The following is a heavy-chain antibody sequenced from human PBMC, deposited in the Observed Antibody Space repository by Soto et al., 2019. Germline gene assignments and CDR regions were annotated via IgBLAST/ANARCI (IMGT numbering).Heavy chain of an antibody. CDR1: GGSFSGYY. V-gene: IGHV4-34*01. D-gene: IGHD3-10*01. CDR2: INHSGST. J-gene: IGHJ3*02. Sequence: QVQLQQWGAGLLKPSETLSLTCAVYGGSFSGYYWSWIRQPPGKGLEWIGQINHSGSTNYNPSLMSRVTISVDTSKNQYSLKLSSVTDADTAVYYCARGGSGSYSAFDIWGQGTMVTVSS. CDR3: ARGGSGSYSAFDI.